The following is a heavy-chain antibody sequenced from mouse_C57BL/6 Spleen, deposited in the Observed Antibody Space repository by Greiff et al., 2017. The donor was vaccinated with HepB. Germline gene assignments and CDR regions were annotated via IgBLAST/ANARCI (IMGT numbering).Heavy chain of an antibody. J-gene: IGHJ1*03. CDR1: GYTFTSYW. Sequence: VQLQQPGAELVKPGASVKLSCKASGYTFTSYWMHWVKQRPGQGLEWIGMIHPNSGSTNYNEKFKSKATLTVDKSSSTAYMQLSSLTSEDSAVYYCARSPSDYYGSSYGYFDVWGTGTTVTVSS. CDR3: ARSPSDYYGSSYGYFDV. CDR2: IHPNSGST. D-gene: IGHD1-1*01. V-gene: IGHV1-64*01.